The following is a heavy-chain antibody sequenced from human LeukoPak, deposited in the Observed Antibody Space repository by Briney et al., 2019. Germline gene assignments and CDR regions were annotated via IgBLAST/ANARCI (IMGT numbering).Heavy chain of an antibody. CDR2: IKQDGSEK. CDR1: GFNFSSYW. V-gene: IGHV3-7*01. D-gene: IGHD2-15*01. J-gene: IGHJ4*02. CDR3: AREGCSGGSCYSVPPNY. Sequence: GGSLRLSCATSGFNFSSYWMSWVRQAPGKGLEWVANIKQDGSEKYYVDSLKGRFTISRDNAKNSLYLQMNSLRAEDTAVYYCAREGCSGGSCYSVPPNYWGQGTLVTVSS.